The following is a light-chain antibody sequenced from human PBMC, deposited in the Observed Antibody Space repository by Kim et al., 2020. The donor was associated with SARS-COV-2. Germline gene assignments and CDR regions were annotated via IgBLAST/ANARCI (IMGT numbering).Light chain of an antibody. Sequence: QRVTFSCTGTRYNIELRYDVHWYKQLPGKAPKLLIYGNTNRPSGVPDRFSGSKSGTSASLAITGLRAEDEADYYCQSYDSRLSGYVFGTGTKVTVL. J-gene: IGLJ1*01. CDR3: QSYDSRLSGYV. CDR2: GNT. V-gene: IGLV1-40*01. CDR1: RYNIELRYD.